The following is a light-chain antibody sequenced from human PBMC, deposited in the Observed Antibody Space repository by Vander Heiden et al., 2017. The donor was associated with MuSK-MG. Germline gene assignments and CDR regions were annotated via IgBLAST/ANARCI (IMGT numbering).Light chain of an antibody. Sequence: SYELTQPPPVSVSPGQTASITCPGDKLGNKYACWYQQKPGQSPVLVIYQDSKRTSGIPERFSGSNSGNTATLTISGTQAMDEADYYCQAWDSSTVVFGGGTKLTVL. CDR2: QDS. V-gene: IGLV3-1*01. CDR3: QAWDSSTVV. CDR1: KLGNKY. J-gene: IGLJ2*01.